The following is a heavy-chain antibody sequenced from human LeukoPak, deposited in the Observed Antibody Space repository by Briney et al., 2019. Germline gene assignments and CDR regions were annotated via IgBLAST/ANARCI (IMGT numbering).Heavy chain of an antibody. J-gene: IGHJ4*02. CDR3: ARLLHDSRGYYYFDY. D-gene: IGHD3-22*01. V-gene: IGHV4-39*01. CDR1: GGSISSSNYY. CDR2: IHYSGST. Sequence: SETLSLTCTVSGGSISSSNYYWGWIRQPPGKGLEWMGSIHYSGSTYNNPSLKSRVTMSADTSKSQFSLKVSSVTAADTAVYYCARLLHDSRGYYYFDYWGKGTLVIVSS.